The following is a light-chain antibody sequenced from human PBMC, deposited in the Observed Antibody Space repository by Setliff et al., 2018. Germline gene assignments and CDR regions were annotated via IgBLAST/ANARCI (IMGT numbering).Light chain of an antibody. J-gene: IGLJ3*02. CDR3: CSYVTGGTLA. CDR2: EVN. V-gene: IGLV2-23*02. Sequence: QSALTQPASVSGSPGQSITISCAGTSSDIGSYHLVSWYQQHPGKVPKLMIYEVNKRPSGVSSRFSGSKSGNTASLTISGLQPEDEGDYYCCSYVTGGTLAFGGGTKVTVL. CDR1: SSDIGSYHL.